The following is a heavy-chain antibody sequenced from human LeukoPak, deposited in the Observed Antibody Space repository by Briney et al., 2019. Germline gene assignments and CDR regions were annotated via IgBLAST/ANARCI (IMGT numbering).Heavy chain of an antibody. CDR1: GGSISSYY. CDR2: IYYSGST. J-gene: IGHJ4*02. V-gene: IGHV4-59*01. Sequence: SETLSLTCTVSGGSISSYYRSWIRQPPGKGLEWIGYIYYSGSTNYNPSLKSRVTISVDTSKNQSSLKLSSVTAADTAVYYCARNGGYSYGWSIDYWGQGTLVTVSS. D-gene: IGHD5-18*01. CDR3: ARNGGYSYGWSIDY.